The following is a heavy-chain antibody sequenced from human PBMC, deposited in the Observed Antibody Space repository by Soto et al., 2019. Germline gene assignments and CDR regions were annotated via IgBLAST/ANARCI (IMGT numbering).Heavy chain of an antibody. J-gene: IGHJ4*02. CDR1: GFSLSTSGMC. D-gene: IGHD3-3*01. V-gene: IGHV2-70*01. CDR3: ARIRTGYNFWSSYFDN. Sequence: GSGPTLVNPTQTLTLTCTFSGFSLSTSGMCVSWIRQPPGKALEWLALIDWDDDKYYSTSLKTRLTISKDTSKNQVVLTMTNMDPVDTATYYCARIRTGYNFWSSYFDNWGQETLFTVSS. CDR2: IDWDDDK.